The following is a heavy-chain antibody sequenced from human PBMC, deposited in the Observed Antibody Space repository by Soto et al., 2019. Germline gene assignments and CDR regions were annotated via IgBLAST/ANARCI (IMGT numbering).Heavy chain of an antibody. CDR1: GGSISSSSYY. CDR3: VGWLVRGVHLDY. J-gene: IGHJ4*02. V-gene: IGHV4-39*01. CDR2: IYYSGST. Sequence: SETLSLTCTVSGGSISSSSYYWGWIRQPPGKGLEWIGSIYYSGSTYYNPSLKSRVTISVDTSKNQFSLKLSSVTAADTAVYYCVGWLVRGVHLDYWGQGTLVTVSS. D-gene: IGHD6-19*01.